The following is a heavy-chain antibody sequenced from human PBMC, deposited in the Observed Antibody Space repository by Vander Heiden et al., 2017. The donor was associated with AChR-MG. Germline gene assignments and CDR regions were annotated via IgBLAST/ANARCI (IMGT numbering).Heavy chain of an antibody. Sequence: QVQLVQSGAEVKKPGSSVKVSCKASGGTFSSYAISWVRQAPGQGLEWMGGIIPIFGTANYAQKFQGRVTITADEATSTAYMELSSLRSEDTAVYYCARVPITMVRGVNTQRGYYYYYGMDVWGEGTTVTVSS. D-gene: IGHD3-10*01. CDR2: IIPIFGTA. CDR1: GGTFSSYA. CDR3: ARVPITMVRGVNTQRGYYYYYGMDV. J-gene: IGHJ6*04. V-gene: IGHV1-69*01.